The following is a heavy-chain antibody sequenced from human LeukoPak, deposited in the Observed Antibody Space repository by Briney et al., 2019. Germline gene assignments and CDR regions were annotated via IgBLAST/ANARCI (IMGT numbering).Heavy chain of an antibody. V-gene: IGHV1-69*04. CDR2: IIPILGIA. CDR3: ARGGGGSPFDY. CDR1: GGTFSSYA. Sequence: SVKVTCKASGGTFSSYAISWVRQAPGQGLEWMGRIIPILGIANYAQKFQGRVTITADKSTSTACMELSSLRSEDTAVYYCARGGGGSPFDYWGQGTLVTVSS. D-gene: IGHD2-15*01. J-gene: IGHJ4*02.